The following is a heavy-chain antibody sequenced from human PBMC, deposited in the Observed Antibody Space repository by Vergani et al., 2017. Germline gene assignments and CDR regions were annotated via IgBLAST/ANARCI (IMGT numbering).Heavy chain of an antibody. J-gene: IGHJ4*02. CDR1: GFTFTNYA. Sequence: DVQLLESGGGLIQSGGSLRLSCATSGFTFTNYAMSWVRQTPGKGLEWISGIEDGGASTYYADSVKGRFTISRDNSNNTLYLQMHSLRAEDTAIYYCAKDSDDYVWGSYLIYGSFNYWGLGTLVTVSS. V-gene: IGHV3-23*01. CDR2: IEDGGAST. D-gene: IGHD3-16*02. CDR3: AKDSDDYVWGSYLIYGSFNY.